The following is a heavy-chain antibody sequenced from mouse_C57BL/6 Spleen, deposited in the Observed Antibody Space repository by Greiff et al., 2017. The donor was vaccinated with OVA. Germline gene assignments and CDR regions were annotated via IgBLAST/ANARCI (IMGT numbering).Heavy chain of an antibody. CDR1: GFTFSSYA. CDR3: ARDEPYYYGSSSRGFAY. CDR2: ISDGGSYT. J-gene: IGHJ3*01. Sequence: EVMLVESGGGLVKPGGSLKLSCAASGFTFSSYAMSWVRQTPEKRLEWVATISDGGSYTYYPDNVKGRFTISRDNAKNNLYLQMSHLKSEDTAMYYCARDEPYYYGSSSRGFAYWGQGTLVTVSA. D-gene: IGHD1-1*01. V-gene: IGHV5-4*01.